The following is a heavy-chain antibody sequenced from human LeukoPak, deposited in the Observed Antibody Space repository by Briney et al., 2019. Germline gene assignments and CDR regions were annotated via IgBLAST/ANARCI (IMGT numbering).Heavy chain of an antibody. Sequence: PGGSLRLSCAASGFTFSSYAMSWVRQAPGKGLEWVSAISGSGGSTYYADSVKGRFTISRDNSKNTLYLQMNSLRAEDTAVYYCAKVHRPGCDYYYYYYTDVWGKGTTVTVSS. V-gene: IGHV3-23*01. CDR3: AKVHRPGCDYYYYYYTDV. CDR2: ISGSGGST. J-gene: IGHJ6*03. CDR1: GFTFSSYA.